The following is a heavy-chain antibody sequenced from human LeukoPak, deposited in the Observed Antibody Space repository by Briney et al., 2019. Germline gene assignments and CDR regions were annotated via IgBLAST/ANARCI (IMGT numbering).Heavy chain of an antibody. Sequence: ASVQLSCKASGGTFSSYAISWVRPAPGQGLEWMGRIIPILGIANYAQKFQGRVTITADKSTSTAYMELSSLRSEDTAVYYCARGTRYCSSTSCYHSFDHWGQGTLVTVSS. CDR3: ARGTRYCSSTSCYHSFDH. CDR2: IIPILGIA. J-gene: IGHJ5*02. D-gene: IGHD2-2*01. V-gene: IGHV1-69*04. CDR1: GGTFSSYA.